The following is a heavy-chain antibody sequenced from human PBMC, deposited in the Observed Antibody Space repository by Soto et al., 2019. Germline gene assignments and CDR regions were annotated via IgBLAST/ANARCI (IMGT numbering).Heavy chain of an antibody. V-gene: IGHV4-4*02. J-gene: IGHJ4*02. CDR1: GGSNTSNW. CDR3: ARHIAVSGTRGFDH. D-gene: IGHD2-21*01. CDR2: IFHTGSA. Sequence: QVQLQESGPGLMKPSGTLSLTCAVSGGSNTSNWWSWVRQPPGKGLEWIAEIFHTGSANYNPSLMGRLTISMDKSRNHLSLNLNSVTAADTAVYYCARHIAVSGTRGFDHWGQGTLVTVSS.